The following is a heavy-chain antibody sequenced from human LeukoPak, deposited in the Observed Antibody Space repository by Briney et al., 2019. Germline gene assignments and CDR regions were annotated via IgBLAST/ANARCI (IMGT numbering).Heavy chain of an antibody. V-gene: IGHV3-7*01. D-gene: IGHD6-6*01. Sequence: GGSLRLSCAASGFTFSSYWMSWVRQAPGKGLEWVANIKQDGSEKYYVDSVKGRFTISRDNAKNSLYLQMNSLRAEDTAVYYCARVRVNIAARLDAFDIWGQGTMVTVSS. CDR2: IKQDGSEK. J-gene: IGHJ3*02. CDR3: ARVRVNIAARLDAFDI. CDR1: GFTFSSYW.